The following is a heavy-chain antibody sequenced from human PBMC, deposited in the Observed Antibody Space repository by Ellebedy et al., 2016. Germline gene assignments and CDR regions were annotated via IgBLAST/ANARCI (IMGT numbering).Heavy chain of an antibody. CDR3: VRVLTIFVVGY. Sequence: GGSLRLXXVASGFNFNDYYMTWIRQAPGKGLEWVSYISTGGTTIYYADSVKGRFTISRDNAKNSLYLQMNSLRAEDTAVYYCVRVLTIFVVGYWGQGTLVSVSS. J-gene: IGHJ4*02. CDR2: ISTGGTTI. V-gene: IGHV3-11*01. D-gene: IGHD3-3*01. CDR1: GFNFNDYY.